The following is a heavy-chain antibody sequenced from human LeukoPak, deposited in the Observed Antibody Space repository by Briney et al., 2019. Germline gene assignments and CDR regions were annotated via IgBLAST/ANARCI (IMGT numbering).Heavy chain of an antibody. Sequence: GGSLRLTCAASGFTFSTYSMIWVRQAPGKGLEWVSYISSGSSTIYYADSVKGRFTISRDNAKNSLYLQMNSLRAEDTAVYYRARDTARAGIYYDYSGQGNLVTVSS. D-gene: IGHD6-19*01. CDR1: GFTFSTYS. CDR2: ISSGSSTI. J-gene: IGHJ4*02. V-gene: IGHV3-48*01. CDR3: ARDTARAGIYYDY.